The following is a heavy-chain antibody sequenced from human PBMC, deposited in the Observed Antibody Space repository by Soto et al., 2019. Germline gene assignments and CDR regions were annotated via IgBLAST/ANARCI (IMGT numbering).Heavy chain of an antibody. D-gene: IGHD3-10*01. CDR3: AREEGRGARYYYYGMDV. V-gene: IGHV1-69*06. CDR2: IIPIFGTA. CDR1: GGTFSSYA. J-gene: IGHJ6*02. Sequence: ASVKVSCKASGGTFSSYAISWVRQAPGQGLEWMGGIIPIFGTANYAQKFQGRVTITADKSTSTAYMELSSLRSEDTAVYYCAREEGRGARYYYYGMDVWGQGTTVTVSS.